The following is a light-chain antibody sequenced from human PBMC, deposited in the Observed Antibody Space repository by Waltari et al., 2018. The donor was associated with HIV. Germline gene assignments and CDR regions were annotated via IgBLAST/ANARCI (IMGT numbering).Light chain of an antibody. V-gene: IGLV1-44*01. CDR2: NDD. CDR3: AAWDDTLKVYV. Sequence: QSVLAQPPSVSGAPGQRVTISCSGSGSNIRSNYLTLYQQLPVTAPRVLIYNDDQRPSGVPARFSGSKAGTTASLAISGLQSEDEADYYCAAWDDTLKVYVFGTGTKVTVL. CDR1: GSNIRSNY. J-gene: IGLJ1*01.